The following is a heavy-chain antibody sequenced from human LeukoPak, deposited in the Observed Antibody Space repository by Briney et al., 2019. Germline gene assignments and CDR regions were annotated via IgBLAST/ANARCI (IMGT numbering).Heavy chain of an antibody. Sequence: GGSLRLSCAASGSTFSSYAMHWVRQAPGKGLEWVAVISYDGSNKYYADSVKGRFTISRDNSKNTLYLQMNSLRAEDTAVYYCARAEYSSSWYGVYFDYWGQGTLVTVSS. J-gene: IGHJ4*02. CDR2: ISYDGSNK. V-gene: IGHV3-30-3*01. D-gene: IGHD6-13*01. CDR3: ARAEYSSSWYGVYFDY. CDR1: GSTFSSYA.